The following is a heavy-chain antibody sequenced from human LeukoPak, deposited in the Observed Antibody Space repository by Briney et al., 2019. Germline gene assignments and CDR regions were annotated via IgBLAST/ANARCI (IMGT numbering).Heavy chain of an antibody. D-gene: IGHD6-19*01. J-gene: IGHJ5*02. Sequence: LAGGSLRLSFAASGFTFRTLAMHWVRQAPGKGLDWVSLISYDGNNDYYADSVKGRFTVSRDNSNNTVFLQMNSLRPEDTAVYYCARVGLSSSGWYWFDPWGQGTLVTVSS. CDR3: ARVGLSSSGWYWFDP. CDR1: GFTFRTLA. CDR2: ISYDGNND. V-gene: IGHV3-30*04.